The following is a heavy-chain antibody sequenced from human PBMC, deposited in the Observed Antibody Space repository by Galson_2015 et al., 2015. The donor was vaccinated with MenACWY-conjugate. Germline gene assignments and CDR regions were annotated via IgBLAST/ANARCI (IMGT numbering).Heavy chain of an antibody. V-gene: IGHV3-23*01. Sequence: SLRLSCAASGFTFSNCAMSWVRQAPGKGLEWVSAISGSGGNTYYADSLKGRFTTSRDNSKNTLYLQMNSLRAEDTAVYYCAKDRYCSGGGCYASLDYWGQGTLVTVSS. D-gene: IGHD2-15*01. CDR2: ISGSGGNT. CDR1: GFTFSNCA. J-gene: IGHJ4*02. CDR3: AKDRYCSGGGCYASLDY.